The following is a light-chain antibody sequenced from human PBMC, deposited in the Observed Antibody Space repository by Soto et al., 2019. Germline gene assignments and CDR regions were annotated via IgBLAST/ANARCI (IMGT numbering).Light chain of an antibody. CDR1: QSVSSNY. CDR2: GAS. CDR3: QQYGSSPLT. J-gene: IGKJ4*02. Sequence: EIVLTQSPATLSLSPGERATLSCRASQSVSSNYVAWYQQKPGQSPRLLIYGASSRATGIPGRFSGSGSGTDFTLTISRLEPEDFAVYYCQQYGSSPLTFGGGTKVDIK. V-gene: IGKV3-20*01.